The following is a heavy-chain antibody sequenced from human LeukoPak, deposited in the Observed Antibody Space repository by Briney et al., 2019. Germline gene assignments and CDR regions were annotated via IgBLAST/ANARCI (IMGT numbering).Heavy chain of an antibody. CDR1: GGSISSYY. Sequence: SETLSLTCTVSGGSISSYYWSWIRQPAGKGLEWIGRIYTSGSTNYNPSLKSRVTISVDTSMNQFSLKLNSVTAADTAVYYCARDYPSRLTGTSLWSSIARNDAFDVWGQGTVVTVSS. CDR2: IYTSGST. CDR3: ARDYPSRLTGTSLWSSIARNDAFDV. V-gene: IGHV4-4*07. D-gene: IGHD1-20*01. J-gene: IGHJ3*01.